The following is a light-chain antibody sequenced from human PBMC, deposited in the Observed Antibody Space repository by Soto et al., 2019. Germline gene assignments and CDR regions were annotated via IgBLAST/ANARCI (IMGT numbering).Light chain of an antibody. CDR2: DAS. CDR1: QYIITS. J-gene: IGKJ4*01. Sequence: IQMTQSPSSLSAAVVDRVTITFLASQYIITSLCWYQQKPGKAPKLLIYDASRLQGGVPSTFSGSGSGTGFTLTISSLQPEDFGTYYCQKSFSTPLNFGGGTKVDIK. CDR3: QKSFSTPLN. V-gene: IGKV1-39*01.